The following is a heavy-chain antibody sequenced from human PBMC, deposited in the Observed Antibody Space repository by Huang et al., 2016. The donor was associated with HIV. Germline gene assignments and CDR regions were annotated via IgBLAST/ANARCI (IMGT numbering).Heavy chain of an antibody. CDR1: GFTFRRYW. D-gene: IGHD3-3*01. V-gene: IGHV3-7*01. Sequence: EVHLVESGGGLVQPGRSLRLSCAASGFTFRRYWMHWVRQPPGRGLEWVANINQAGSERFYVDSVRGRCTITRDNANDSVSLQLNSLKGEDTAMYYCTRGFRAKPGDYWGQGSLVIVSS. CDR2: INQAGSER. J-gene: IGHJ4*02. CDR3: TRGFRAKPGDY.